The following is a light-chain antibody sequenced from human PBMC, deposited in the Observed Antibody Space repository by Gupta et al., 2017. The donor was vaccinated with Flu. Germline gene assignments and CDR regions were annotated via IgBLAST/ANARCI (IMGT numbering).Light chain of an antibody. CDR1: QSISSS. CDR3: QQENSDSPPYT. CDR2: KAS. J-gene: IGKJ2*01. V-gene: IGKV1-5*03. Sequence: DIQMTQSPSSLSASVGDRVTITCRASQSISSSLACFQQKPGKAPKLLIYKASSLESGVTSRFSGSGDGTEFTLTISSRQPEDFASYYCQQENSDSPPYTFGQGTKMEIK.